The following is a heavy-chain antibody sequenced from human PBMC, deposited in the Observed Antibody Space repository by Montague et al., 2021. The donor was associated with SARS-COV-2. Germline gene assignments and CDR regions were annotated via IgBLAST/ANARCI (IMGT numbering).Heavy chain of an antibody. J-gene: IGHJ4*02. D-gene: IGHD3-9*01. V-gene: IGHV4-39*01. Sequence: SETLSLTCTVSGGSITRNYYWGWIRQPPGKGLEWVGNIYYSGTTFINPSLESRVTISVDASKNQFSLNLTSVTAADTAVYYCARHRITIFLGRMFDYWGQGTLVTVSS. CDR3: ARHRITIFLGRMFDY. CDR2: IYYSGTT. CDR1: GGSITRNYY.